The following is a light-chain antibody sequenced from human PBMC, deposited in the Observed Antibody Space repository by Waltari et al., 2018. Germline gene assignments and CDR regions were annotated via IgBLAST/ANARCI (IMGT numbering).Light chain of an antibody. CDR3: AALDDSLCGPV. CDR2: RNT. J-gene: IGLJ3*02. V-gene: IGLV1-47*01. Sequence: QSVLTQPPSASGTPGQRVTISCSGSSSNIGSNYVYWYQQLPGTAPKLLLDRNTPRPSGVPGRVSGSRPGTSASLAISGLRSEYEADYYCAALDDSLCGPVFGGGTKLTVL. CDR1: SSNIGSNY.